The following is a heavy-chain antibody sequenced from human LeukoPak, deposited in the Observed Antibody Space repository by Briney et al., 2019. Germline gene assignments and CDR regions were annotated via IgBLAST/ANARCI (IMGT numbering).Heavy chain of an antibody. D-gene: IGHD6-13*01. CDR3: ARDTSWPTPIAAAGNAFVLPDY. V-gene: IGHV1-69*05. J-gene: IGHJ4*02. CDR1: GGTFSSYA. CDR2: IIPIFGTA. Sequence: GASVKVSCKASGGTFSSYAISWVRQAPGQGLEWMGRIIPIFGTANYAQKFQGRVTITTDESTSTAYMELSSLRSEDTAVYYCARDTSWPTPIAAAGNAFVLPDYWGQGTLVTVSS.